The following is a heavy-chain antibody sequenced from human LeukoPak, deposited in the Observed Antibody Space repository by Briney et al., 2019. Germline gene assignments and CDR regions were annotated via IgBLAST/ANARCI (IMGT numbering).Heavy chain of an antibody. J-gene: IGHJ4*02. CDR1: GGXFSGYY. CDR3: ARFYATTGFDY. Sequence: SETLSLTCAVYGGXFSGYYCSWIRQPPGKGLEWIGEINHSGSTNYNPSLKSRVIISVHTSKNQFSLKLSSVTAADTAVYYCARFYATTGFDYWGQGTLVTVSS. V-gene: IGHV4-34*01. CDR2: INHSGST. D-gene: IGHD4-11*01.